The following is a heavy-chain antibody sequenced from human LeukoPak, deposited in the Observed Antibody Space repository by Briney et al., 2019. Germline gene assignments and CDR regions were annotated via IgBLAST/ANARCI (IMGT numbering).Heavy chain of an antibody. CDR2: IRYDGSNK. V-gene: IGHV3-30*02. Sequence: GGSLRLSCAASGFTFSSYWMTWVRQAPGKGLEWVAFIRYDGSNKYYADSVKGRFTISRDNSENTLYMQMNSLRVEDTAVYYCAKGLHSSSWNDAFDIWGQGTTVTVSS. J-gene: IGHJ3*02. D-gene: IGHD6-13*01. CDR1: GFTFSSYW. CDR3: AKGLHSSSWNDAFDI.